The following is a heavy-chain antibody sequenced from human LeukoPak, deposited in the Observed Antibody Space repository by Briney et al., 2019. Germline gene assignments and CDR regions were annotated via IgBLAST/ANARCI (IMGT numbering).Heavy chain of an antibody. CDR2: ISAYNGNT. J-gene: IGHJ4*02. Sequence: GASVKVSCKASGYTFTSYGISWVRQAPGQGLEWMGWISAYNGNTNYAQKLQGRVTMTTDTSTSTAYMELRSLRSDDTAVYYCARDPPRNWNDPNTDYWGQGTLVTVSS. D-gene: IGHD1-20*01. CDR1: GYTFTSYG. CDR3: ARDPPRNWNDPNTDY. V-gene: IGHV1-18*01.